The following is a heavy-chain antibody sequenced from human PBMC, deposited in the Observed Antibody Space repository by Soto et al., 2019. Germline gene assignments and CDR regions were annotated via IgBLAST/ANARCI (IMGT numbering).Heavy chain of an antibody. CDR3: ARVPDY. V-gene: IGHV4-38-2*02. CDR2: IYHTGST. J-gene: IGHJ4*02. CDR1: GYSISSGYY. Sequence: SETLSLTCSVSGYSISSGYYWGWIRQPPGRGLEWIGTIYHTGSTWYNPSLKSRVTISVDTSKNQFSLKIISVTAADTAVYYCARVPDYWGQGTMVTVYS.